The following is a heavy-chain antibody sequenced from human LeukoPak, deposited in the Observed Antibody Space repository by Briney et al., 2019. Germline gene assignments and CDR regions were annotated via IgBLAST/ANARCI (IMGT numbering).Heavy chain of an antibody. D-gene: IGHD3-10*01. J-gene: IGHJ6*02. V-gene: IGHV3-23*01. CDR2: ISGSGGST. CDR1: GFTVSNYA. CDR3: AKHSMFRGVTPDGMDV. Sequence: GGSLRLSCEAPGFTVSNYAMSWVRQAPGKGLEWVSSISGSGGSTYYADSVKGRFTISRDNSQNTLYLQMNSLRAEDTAVYYCAKHSMFRGVTPDGMDVWGQGTTVTVSS.